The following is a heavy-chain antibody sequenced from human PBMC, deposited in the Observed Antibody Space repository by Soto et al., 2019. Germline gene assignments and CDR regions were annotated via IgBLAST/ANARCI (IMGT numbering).Heavy chain of an antibody. CDR3: ARDPWAADD. CDR1: GFTVSTKY. J-gene: IGHJ4*02. Sequence: GGSLRLSCAASGFTVSTKYMSWVRQAPGKGLEWVSVIYSGGSTFYADSVRGRFTISRDNSKNTVNLQMNSLRAEDTAVYYCARDPWAADDWGQGTSVTVSS. CDR2: IYSGGST. D-gene: IGHD3-16*01. V-gene: IGHV3-66*01.